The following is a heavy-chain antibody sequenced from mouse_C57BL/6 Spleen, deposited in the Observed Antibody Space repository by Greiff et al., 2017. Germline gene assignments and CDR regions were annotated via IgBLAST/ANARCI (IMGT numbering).Heavy chain of an antibody. Sequence: SGASVKISCKASGYAFSSYWMNWVKQRPGKGLEWIGQIYPGDGDTNYNGKFKGKATLTADKSSSTAYMQLSSLTSEDSAVYFCARSFYYGNHFDYWGQGNTRTGSS. CDR1: GYAFSSYW. CDR2: IYPGDGDT. V-gene: IGHV1-80*01. J-gene: IGHJ2*01. D-gene: IGHD2-1*01. CDR3: ARSFYYGNHFDY.